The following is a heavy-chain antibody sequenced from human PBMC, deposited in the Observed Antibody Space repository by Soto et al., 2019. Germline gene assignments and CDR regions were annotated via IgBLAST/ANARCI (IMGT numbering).Heavy chain of an antibody. CDR2: ISPFNGNT. CDR1: GYTFNTYG. J-gene: IGHJ5*02. V-gene: IGHV1-18*04. D-gene: IGHD6-13*01. Sequence: QVQLVQSGAEVKKPGASVKVSCKASGYTFNTYGISWVRQAPGQGLEWMGWISPFNGNTKYAQQFQGRVTMTTDTSTSTAYMELRSLRSDDTALYYCAREYSRSWYGWFHPWGQGTLVTVSS. CDR3: AREYSRSWYGWFHP.